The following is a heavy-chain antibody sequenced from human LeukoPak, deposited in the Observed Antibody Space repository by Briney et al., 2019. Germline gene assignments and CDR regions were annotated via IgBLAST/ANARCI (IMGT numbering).Heavy chain of an antibody. J-gene: IGHJ4*02. CDR3: ARETSHFDY. Sequence: SQTLSLTCVISGDSVSSNSAAWKWIRQSTSRGLEWPGRTYYRSKWYNDYAVSVKSRITINPDTSKNQFFLQLNSVTPEDTAVYYCARETSHFDYWGQGTLVTVSS. CDR1: GDSVSSNSAA. V-gene: IGHV6-1*01. CDR2: TYYRSKWYN.